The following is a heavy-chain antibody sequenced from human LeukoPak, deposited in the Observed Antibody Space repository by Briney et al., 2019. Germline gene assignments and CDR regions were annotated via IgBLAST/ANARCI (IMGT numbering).Heavy chain of an antibody. D-gene: IGHD3-10*01. CDR3: AGPGRSYRLDY. V-gene: IGHV3-74*01. CDR2: INSDGSST. J-gene: IGHJ4*02. CDR1: GFTFSSYW. Sequence: PGRSLRLSCAASGFTFSSYWMHWVRQAPGKGLVWVSRINSDGSSTSYADSVKGRFTISRDNAKNTLYLQMNSLRAEDTAVYYCAGPGRSYRLDYWGQGTLVTVSS.